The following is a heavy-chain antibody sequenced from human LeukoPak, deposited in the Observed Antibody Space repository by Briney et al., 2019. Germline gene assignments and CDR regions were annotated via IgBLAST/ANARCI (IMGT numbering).Heavy chain of an antibody. CDR3: ATEFLGAVAETGDY. J-gene: IGHJ4*02. Sequence: GGSLRLPCAASGFPFSSYAMNWVRQAPGKGLEWVSSISRTSGNIFYADSVKGRFTISRDNAKNSLYLQMNSLRAEDTAVYYCATEFLGAVAETGDYWGQGTLVTVSS. V-gene: IGHV3-21*01. CDR2: ISRTSGNI. D-gene: IGHD6-19*01. CDR1: GFPFSSYA.